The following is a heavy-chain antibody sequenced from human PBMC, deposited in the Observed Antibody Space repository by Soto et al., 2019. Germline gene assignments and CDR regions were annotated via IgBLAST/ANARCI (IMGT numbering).Heavy chain of an antibody. Sequence: ASVKVSCKASGYTFTSYYMHWVRQAPGQGLEWMGIINPSGGSTSYAQKFQGRVTMTRDTSTSTVYMELSSLRSEDTAVYYCARMLWDDYSNRYYFDCWGQGTLVTVSS. J-gene: IGHJ4*02. V-gene: IGHV1-46*01. D-gene: IGHD4-4*01. CDR3: ARMLWDDYSNRYYFDC. CDR1: GYTFTSYY. CDR2: INPSGGST.